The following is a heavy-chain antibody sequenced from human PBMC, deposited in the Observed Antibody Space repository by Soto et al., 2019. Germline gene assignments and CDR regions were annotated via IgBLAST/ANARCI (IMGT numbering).Heavy chain of an antibody. D-gene: IGHD6-6*01. V-gene: IGHV3-30*18. CDR1: GFTFSSYG. CDR3: AKVLGSSSSYFDY. CDR2: ISYDGSNK. J-gene: IGHJ4*02. Sequence: QVQLVESGGGVVQPGRSLRLSCAASGFTFSSYGMHWVRQAPGKGLEWVAVISYDGSNKYYADSVKGRFTISRDNSKNTLYLQMNSLRAEDTAVYYCAKVLGSSSSYFDYWGQGTLVTVSS.